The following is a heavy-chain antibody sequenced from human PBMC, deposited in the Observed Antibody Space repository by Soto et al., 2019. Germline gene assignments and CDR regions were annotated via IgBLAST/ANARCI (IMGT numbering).Heavy chain of an antibody. CDR2: IVGSGDST. CDR1: GFTFSSYA. D-gene: IGHD2-21*02. CDR3: AKEPRGDATTVTGY. V-gene: IGHV3-23*01. Sequence: EVPVLESGGGLVQPGGSLRLSCAASGFTFSSYAMSWVRQAPGKGLGWVSAIVGSGDSTHYADSVKGRFTISRDNSXIMMHLQMNGLRAEDAAVYFCAKEPRGDATTVTGYWGQGALVTVSS. J-gene: IGHJ4*02.